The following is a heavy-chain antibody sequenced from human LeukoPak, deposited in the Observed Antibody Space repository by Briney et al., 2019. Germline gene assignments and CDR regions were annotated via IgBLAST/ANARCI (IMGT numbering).Heavy chain of an antibody. Sequence: GGSLRLSCAASGFTFSSYSMNWVRQAPGKGLEWVSSISSSSSYIYYADSVKGRFTISRDNAKNSLYLQMNSLRAEDTAVYYCATLAGPMAAVTTLYYYYGMGVWGQGTTVTVSS. CDR1: GFTFSSYS. D-gene: IGHD4-17*01. CDR2: ISSSSSYI. J-gene: IGHJ6*02. V-gene: IGHV3-21*01. CDR3: ATLAGPMAAVTTLYYYYGMGV.